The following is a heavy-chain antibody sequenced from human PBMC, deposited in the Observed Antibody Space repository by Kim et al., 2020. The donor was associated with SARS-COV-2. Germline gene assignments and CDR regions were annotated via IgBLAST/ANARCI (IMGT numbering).Heavy chain of an antibody. Sequence: GGSLRLSCVASGFTFNDYWMTWVRQAPGKGLEWVASLNQDENHKHYVASVKGRFTISRDNAKNSLYLQMNSLGADDTAVYYCTRGIFYHDFWGQGALVSVSA. CDR3: TRGIFYHDF. CDR1: GFTFNDYW. D-gene: IGHD3-22*01. J-gene: IGHJ4*02. V-gene: IGHV3-7*04. CDR2: LNQDENHK.